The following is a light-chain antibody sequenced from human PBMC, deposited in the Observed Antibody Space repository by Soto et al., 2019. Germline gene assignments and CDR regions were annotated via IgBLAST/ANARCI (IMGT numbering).Light chain of an antibody. CDR3: NSYTSSSTLL. CDR1: SSDVGDYNF. Sequence: QSALTQPASVSGSPGQAITISCTGTSSDVGDYNFVSWYQQHPGKAPKLIIYEVSYRPSGVSYRFSGSKSGNTASLTISGLQAEDEADYYCNSYTSSSTLLFGGGTKLTV. CDR2: EVS. V-gene: IGLV2-14*01. J-gene: IGLJ3*02.